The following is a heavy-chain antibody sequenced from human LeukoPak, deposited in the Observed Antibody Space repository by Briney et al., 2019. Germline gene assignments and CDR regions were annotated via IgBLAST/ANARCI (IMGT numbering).Heavy chain of an antibody. D-gene: IGHD5-18*01. CDR3: ARVIRGYSYGLPDY. CDR1: GFTFDDYA. J-gene: IGHJ4*02. Sequence: QSGGSLRLSCAASGFTFDDYAMHWVRQAPGKGLEWVSGISWNSGSIGYADSVKGRFTISRDNAKNSLYLQMNSLRAEDTAVYYCARVIRGYSYGLPDYWGQGTLVTVSS. CDR2: ISWNSGSI. V-gene: IGHV3-9*01.